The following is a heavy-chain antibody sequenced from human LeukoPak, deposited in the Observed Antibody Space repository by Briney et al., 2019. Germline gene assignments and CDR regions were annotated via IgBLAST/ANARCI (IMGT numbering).Heavy chain of an antibody. D-gene: IGHD3-22*01. CDR3: AKGFGSGPKYYYDSSGYHNYFDY. CDR1: GFTFSSYG. V-gene: IGHV3-33*06. Sequence: PGGSLRLSCAASGFTFSSYGMHWVRQAPGKGLEWVAVIWYDGSNKYYADSVKGRFTISRDNSKNTLYLQMNSLRAEDTAVYYCAKGFGSGPKYYYDSSGYHNYFDYWGQGTLVTASS. J-gene: IGHJ4*02. CDR2: IWYDGSNK.